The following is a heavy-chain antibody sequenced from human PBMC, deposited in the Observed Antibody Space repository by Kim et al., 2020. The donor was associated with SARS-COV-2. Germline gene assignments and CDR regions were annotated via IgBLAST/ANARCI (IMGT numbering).Heavy chain of an antibody. J-gene: IGHJ6*03. CDR1: GGSISSYY. V-gene: IGHV4-59*08. CDR3: ARHQKTTLPKLERRLYYYYMDV. CDR2: IYYSGST. D-gene: IGHD1-1*01. Sequence: SETLSLTCTVSGGSISSYYWSWIRQPPGKGLEWIGYIYYSGSTNYNPSLESRVTISVDTSKNQFSLKLSSVTAADTAVYYCARHQKTTLPKLERRLYYYYMDVWGKGTTVTVSS.